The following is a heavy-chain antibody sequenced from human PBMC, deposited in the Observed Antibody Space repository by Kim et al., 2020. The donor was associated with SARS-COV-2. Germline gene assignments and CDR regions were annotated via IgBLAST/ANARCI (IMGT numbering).Heavy chain of an antibody. CDR1: GFTFSSYA. D-gene: IGHD3-10*01. J-gene: IGHJ3*02. V-gene: IGHV3-30*04. Sequence: GGSLRLSCAASGFTFSSYAMRWVRQGPGKGLEWVAVISYDGSDRHYADSVKGRFSISRDNSKNTLYLQMNSLRVEDTAVYYCARAGPPMVRGIDDPFDI. CDR3: ARAGPPMVRGIDDPFDI. CDR2: ISYDGSDR.